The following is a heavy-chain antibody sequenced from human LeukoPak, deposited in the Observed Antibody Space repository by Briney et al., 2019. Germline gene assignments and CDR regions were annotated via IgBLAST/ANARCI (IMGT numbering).Heavy chain of an antibody. D-gene: IGHD2-2*01. Sequence: SETLSLTCAVHGGSFSGYYWSWIRQPPGKGLEWIGEINHSGSTNYNPSLKSRVTISVDTSKNQFSLKLSSVTAADTAVYYCALGVCSSTSCYDYWGQGTLVTVSS. CDR1: GGSFSGYY. CDR2: INHSGST. J-gene: IGHJ4*02. V-gene: IGHV4-34*01. CDR3: ALGVCSSTSCYDY.